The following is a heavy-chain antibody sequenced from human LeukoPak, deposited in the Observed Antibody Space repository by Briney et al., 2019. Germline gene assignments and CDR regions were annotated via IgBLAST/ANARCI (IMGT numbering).Heavy chain of an antibody. CDR2: MNPNSGNT. CDR1: GGTFNSYA. D-gene: IGHD6-6*01. J-gene: IGHJ5*02. CDR3: ARLEYSSSSTWFDP. V-gene: IGHV1-8*02. Sequence: ASVKVSCKASGGTFNSYAISWVRQATGQGLEWMGWMNPNSGNTGYAQKFQGRVTMTRNTSISTAYMELSSLRSEDTAVYYCARLEYSSSSTWFDPWGQGTLVTVSS.